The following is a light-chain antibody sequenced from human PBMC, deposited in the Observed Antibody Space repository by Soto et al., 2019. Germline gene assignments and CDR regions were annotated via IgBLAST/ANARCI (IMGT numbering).Light chain of an antibody. J-gene: IGKJ1*01. V-gene: IGKV3-20*01. CDR1: QSVSSSY. Sequence: IVLRQSPGTLSLSPGERATLSFRASQSVSSSYLAWYQQKPGQAPRLLIYGASSRATGIPERFSGSGSGTDFTLTISRLEPEDFAVYYCQQYGDSPPTFGQGTKVDI. CDR3: QQYGDSPPT. CDR2: GAS.